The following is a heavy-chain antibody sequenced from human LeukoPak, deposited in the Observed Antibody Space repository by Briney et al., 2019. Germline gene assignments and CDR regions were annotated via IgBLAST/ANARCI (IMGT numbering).Heavy chain of an antibody. CDR2: ISSSSGYI. CDR3: ARRYGDYYPN. Sequence: GGSLRLSCAASGFTFSGYTMNWVRQAPGKGLEWVSSISSSSGYIYYADSVKGRFTISRDNAKNSLYLQMNSLRAEDTGVYYCARRYGDYYPNWGQGTLVTVSS. J-gene: IGHJ4*02. CDR1: GFTFSGYT. D-gene: IGHD4-17*01. V-gene: IGHV3-21*01.